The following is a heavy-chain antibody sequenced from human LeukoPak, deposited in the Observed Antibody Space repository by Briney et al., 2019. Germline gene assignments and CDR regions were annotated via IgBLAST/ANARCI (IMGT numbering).Heavy chain of an antibody. Sequence: GASVKVSCKXSGYTFTSYGISWVRQAPGQGLEWMGWISAYNGNTNYAQKLQGRVTMTTDTSTSTAYMELRSLRSDDTAVYYCARARVVVVAAKIIDYWGQGTLVTVSS. CDR1: GYTFTSYG. CDR3: ARARVVVVAAKIIDY. J-gene: IGHJ4*02. V-gene: IGHV1-18*01. CDR2: ISAYNGNT. D-gene: IGHD2-15*01.